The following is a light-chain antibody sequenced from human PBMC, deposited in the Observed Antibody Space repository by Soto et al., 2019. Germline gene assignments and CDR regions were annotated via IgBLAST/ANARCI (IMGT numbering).Light chain of an antibody. J-gene: IGKJ1*01. CDR1: QTVSSTY. CDR3: QDYGTSRT. CDR2: GAS. V-gene: IGKV3-20*01. Sequence: VLTQSPGTLSLSPGERATLSCRASQTVSSTYLAWYQQRPGQAPRLLIYGASSRATGIPNRFSGSGSETDCTLTISRLEPDDFAVYYCQDYGTSRTFGQGTKVEIK.